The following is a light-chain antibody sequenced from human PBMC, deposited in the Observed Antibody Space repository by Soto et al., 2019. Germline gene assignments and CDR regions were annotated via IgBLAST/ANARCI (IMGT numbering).Light chain of an antibody. CDR1: QSVDSTY. V-gene: IGKV3-20*01. J-gene: IGKJ1*01. CDR2: ATS. Sequence: EIVLTQSPGTLCLSPGERATLSCRSSQSVDSTYLAWYQQKPDQSPRLLIYATSTRAAGIPDRFSGSGSGTDFTLTISRLEPEDFAVYYCQQYNNSLWTFGQGTRWIS. CDR3: QQYNNSLWT.